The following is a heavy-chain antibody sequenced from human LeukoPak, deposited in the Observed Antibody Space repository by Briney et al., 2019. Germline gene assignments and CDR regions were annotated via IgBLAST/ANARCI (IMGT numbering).Heavy chain of an antibody. CDR1: GFTFSSYA. CDR3: ARDNYYDSRGYLAY. CDR2: ISYDGSNK. Sequence: PGRSLRLSCAASGFTFSSYAMHWVRQAPGKGLEWVAVISYDGSNKYYADSVKGRFTISRDNSKNTLYLQMNSLRAEDTAVYYCARDNYYDSRGYLAYWGQGTLVTVSS. D-gene: IGHD3-22*01. J-gene: IGHJ4*02. V-gene: IGHV3-30-3*01.